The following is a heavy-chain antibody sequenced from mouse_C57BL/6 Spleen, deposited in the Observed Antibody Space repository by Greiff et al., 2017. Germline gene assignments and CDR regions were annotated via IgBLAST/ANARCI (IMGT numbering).Heavy chain of an antibody. D-gene: IGHD4-1*01. CDR1: GFTFSSYG. V-gene: IGHV5-6*01. CDR3: ARQGTGTDWFAY. CDR2: ISSGGSYT. J-gene: IGHJ3*01. Sequence: EVMLVESGGDLVKPGGSLKLSCAASGFTFSSYGMSWVHQTPDKRLEWVATISSGGSYTYYPDSVKGRFTISRDNAKNTLYLQMSSLKSEDTAMYYGARQGTGTDWFAYWGQGTLVTVSA.